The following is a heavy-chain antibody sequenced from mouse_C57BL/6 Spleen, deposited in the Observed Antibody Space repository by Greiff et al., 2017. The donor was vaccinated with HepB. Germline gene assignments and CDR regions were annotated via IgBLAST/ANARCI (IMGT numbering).Heavy chain of an antibody. Sequence: DVHLVESGEGLVKPGGSLKLSCAASGFTFSSYAMSWVRQTPEKRLEWVAYISSGGDYIYYADTVKGRFTISRDNARNTLYLQMSSLKSEDTAMYYCTREDSNWFAYWGQGTLVTVSA. CDR3: TREDSNWFAY. CDR2: ISSGGDYI. J-gene: IGHJ3*01. V-gene: IGHV5-9-1*02. D-gene: IGHD2-5*01. CDR1: GFTFSSYA.